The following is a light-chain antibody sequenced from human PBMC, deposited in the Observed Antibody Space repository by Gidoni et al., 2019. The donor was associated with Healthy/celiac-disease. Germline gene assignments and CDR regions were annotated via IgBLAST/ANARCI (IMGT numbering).Light chain of an antibody. V-gene: IGKV1-5*03. CDR3: QQYNSYWWT. Sequence: DIQMTQSPSTLSASVGDRVTITCRASQSISSWLAWYQQQPGKAPKRLIYKASSLESGVPSRFSGSGSGTEFTLTISSLQPDDFATYYCQQYNSYWWTFGQGTKVEIK. J-gene: IGKJ1*01. CDR2: KAS. CDR1: QSISSW.